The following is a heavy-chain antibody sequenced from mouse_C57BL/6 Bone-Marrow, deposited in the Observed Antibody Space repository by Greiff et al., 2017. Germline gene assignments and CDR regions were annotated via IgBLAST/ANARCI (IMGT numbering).Heavy chain of an antibody. J-gene: IGHJ2*01. V-gene: IGHV1-64*01. Sequence: QVQLQQPGAELVKPGASVKLSCKASGYTFTSYWMHWVKQRPGQGLEWIGMIHPNSGSTNYNEKFKSKATLTVDKSSSTAYMQLSSLTSEDSAVYDCARFTTVVARDYWGKGTTLTVSS. CDR2: IHPNSGST. CDR3: ARFTTVVARDY. D-gene: IGHD1-1*01. CDR1: GYTFTSYW.